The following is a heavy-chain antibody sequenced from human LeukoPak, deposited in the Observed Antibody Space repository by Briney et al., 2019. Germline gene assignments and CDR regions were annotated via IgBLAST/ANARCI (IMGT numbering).Heavy chain of an antibody. D-gene: IGHD1-26*01. Sequence: ASVKVSCKASGGTFSSYGISWVRQAPGQGLEWMGWISAYNGNTNYGQKLQGRVTMTTDTSTSTAYMELRSLRSDDTAVYYCASRIVGATLSFDYWGQGTLVTVSS. CDR1: GGTFSSYG. CDR2: ISAYNGNT. V-gene: IGHV1-18*01. J-gene: IGHJ4*02. CDR3: ASRIVGATLSFDY.